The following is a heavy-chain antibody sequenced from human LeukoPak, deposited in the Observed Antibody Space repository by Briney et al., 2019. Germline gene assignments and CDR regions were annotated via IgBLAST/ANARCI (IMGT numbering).Heavy chain of an antibody. D-gene: IGHD6-6*01. Sequence: ASVKVSCKASGYTFTGYYMHWVRQASGKGLEWVGRIRSKANSYATAYAASVKGRFTISRDDSKNTAYLQMNSLKTEDTAVYYCTRLAVGLVWGQGTLVTVSS. CDR1: GYTFTGYY. CDR2: IRSKANSYAT. J-gene: IGHJ4*02. CDR3: TRLAVGLV. V-gene: IGHV3-73*01.